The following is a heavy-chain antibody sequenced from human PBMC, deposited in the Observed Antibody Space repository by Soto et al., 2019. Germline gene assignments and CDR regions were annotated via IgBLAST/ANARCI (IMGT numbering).Heavy chain of an antibody. V-gene: IGHV3-23*01. Sequence: EVQLLESGGGLVQPGGSLRLSCAASGFTFSSYAMSWVRQAPGKGLAWVSAISGSGGSTYYADSVKGRFTISRDNSKNTLYLQMNSLRAEDTAVYYCAKDIPGSYPNFDAFDIWAQGTMVTVSS. CDR1: GFTFSSYA. D-gene: IGHD3-10*01. CDR3: AKDIPGSYPNFDAFDI. J-gene: IGHJ3*02. CDR2: ISGSGGST.